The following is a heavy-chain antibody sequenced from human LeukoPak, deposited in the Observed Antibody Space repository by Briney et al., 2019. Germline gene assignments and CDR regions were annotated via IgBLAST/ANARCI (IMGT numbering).Heavy chain of an antibody. Sequence: PGTSLRLSCAAAGFTFSSYGTHWVRQAPGEGLGWVTVITYDGSSTYYEDSVKGRFTISRDNSKNTLYLQMNSVRAEDTAVYYCAKEEYSGWSHDYFDYWGQGTLVTVSS. D-gene: IGHD6-19*01. CDR3: AKEEYSGWSHDYFDY. CDR1: GFTFSSYG. CDR2: ITYDGSST. J-gene: IGHJ4*02. V-gene: IGHV3-30*18.